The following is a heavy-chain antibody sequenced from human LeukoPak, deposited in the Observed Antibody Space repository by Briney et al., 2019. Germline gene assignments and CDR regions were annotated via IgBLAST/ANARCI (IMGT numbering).Heavy chain of an antibody. D-gene: IGHD2-15*01. CDR1: GLSIGGNS. CDR3: ARGPNRWWVVSRNWGMDV. J-gene: IGHJ6*02. V-gene: IGHV3-43*01. Sequence: PGGSLRLSCAASGLSIGGNSMHWVRQAPGKGLEWVSLISWDESTTYYSDSVKGRFTVSRGSSKNSLHLQMNSLRTEDTALYYCARGPNRWWVVSRNWGMDVWGQGTTVTVSS. CDR2: ISWDESTT.